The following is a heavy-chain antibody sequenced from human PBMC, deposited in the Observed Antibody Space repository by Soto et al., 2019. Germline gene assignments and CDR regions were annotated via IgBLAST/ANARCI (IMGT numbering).Heavy chain of an antibody. Sequence: GGSLRLSCAASVFTFDDYDMHWVRQAPGKGLEWVSGITWNGVSLNYVDSVKGRFTISRNNTKNSLYLQMNSLRTEDTAFYYCVRLSRYKEGLVLDHWGRGTLVTVSS. CDR2: ITWNGVSL. CDR3: VRLSRYKEGLVLDH. CDR1: VFTFDDYD. V-gene: IGHV3-9*01. D-gene: IGHD2-8*02. J-gene: IGHJ4*02.